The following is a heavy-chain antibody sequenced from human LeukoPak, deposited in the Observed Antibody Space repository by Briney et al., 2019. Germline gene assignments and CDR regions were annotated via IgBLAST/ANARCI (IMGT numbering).Heavy chain of an antibody. CDR3: AKDKTPWGSSSWYYFDY. Sequence: PGGSLRLSCAASGFTFSSYGMHWVRQAPGKGLEWVAVISYDGSNKYYADSVKGRSTISRDNSKNTLYLQMNSLRAEDTAVYYCAKDKTPWGSSSWYYFDYWGQGTLVTVSS. D-gene: IGHD6-13*01. CDR2: ISYDGSNK. V-gene: IGHV3-30*18. CDR1: GFTFSSYG. J-gene: IGHJ4*02.